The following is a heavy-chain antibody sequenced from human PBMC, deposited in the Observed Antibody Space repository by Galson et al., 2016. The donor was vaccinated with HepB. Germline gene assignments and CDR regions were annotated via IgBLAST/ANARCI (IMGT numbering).Heavy chain of an antibody. J-gene: IGHJ3*02. CDR1: GFTVNRNY. D-gene: IGHD6-6*01. CDR3: ARWLGDLAARHDAFGI. CDR2: IFSGGST. Sequence: SLRLSCAASGFTVNRNYMNWVRQAPGKGLEWVSVIFSGGSTYYADSVKGRFSISRDNSKNSLYLQMNSLRPEDTAVYYCARWLGDLAARHDAFGIWGQGTMVTVSS. V-gene: IGHV3-66*02.